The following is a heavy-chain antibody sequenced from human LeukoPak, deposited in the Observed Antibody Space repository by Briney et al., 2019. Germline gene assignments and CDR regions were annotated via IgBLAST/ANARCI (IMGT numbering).Heavy chain of an antibody. J-gene: IGHJ4*02. Sequence: ASVKVSCKASGYTVSGYFVHWVRHAPGQGLEWMGWINPKTGDTKYAQKFQGRVVMTMDTAIRTAYLDLRRLTSADTSMYSCASSFYRQSDAWGQGSLVTVSS. D-gene: IGHD3-16*02. CDR3: ASSFYRQSDA. CDR2: INPKTGDT. CDR1: GYTVSGYF. V-gene: IGHV1-2*02.